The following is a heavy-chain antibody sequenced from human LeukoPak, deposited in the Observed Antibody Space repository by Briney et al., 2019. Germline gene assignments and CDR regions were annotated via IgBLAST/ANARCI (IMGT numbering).Heavy chain of an antibody. CDR2: INPSSGGT. CDR3: AANYYDSSGDYYFDY. V-gene: IGHV1-2*02. CDR1: GYTFTGYY. D-gene: IGHD3-22*01. J-gene: IGHJ4*02. Sequence: ASVKVSCKASGYTFTGYYMHWVRQAPGQGLEWMGWINPSSGGTNYAQKFQGRVTMTRDTSISTAYMELSRLRSDDTAVYYCAANYYDSSGDYYFDYWGQGTLVTVSS.